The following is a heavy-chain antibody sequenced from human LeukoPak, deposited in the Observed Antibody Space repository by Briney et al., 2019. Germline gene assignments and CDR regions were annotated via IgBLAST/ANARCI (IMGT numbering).Heavy chain of an antibody. J-gene: IGHJ4*02. CDR3: AKDYSDYYGSGSNIGSY. CDR2: ISGSGGST. D-gene: IGHD3-10*01. V-gene: IGHV3-23*01. Sequence: PGGSLRLSCAASGFTFSSYAMSWVRQAPGKGLEWVSAISGSGGSTYYADSVKGRFTISRDNSNNTLYLQMNSLRAEDTAVYYCAKDYSDYYGSGSNIGSYWGQGTLVTVSS. CDR1: GFTFSSYA.